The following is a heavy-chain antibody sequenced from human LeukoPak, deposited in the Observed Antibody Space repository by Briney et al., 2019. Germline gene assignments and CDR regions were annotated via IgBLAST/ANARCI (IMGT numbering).Heavy chain of an antibody. D-gene: IGHD5-18*01. J-gene: IGHJ4*02. V-gene: IGHV3-23*01. Sequence: GGSLRLSCAASGFTFDDYAMHWVRQAPGKGLEWVSGLTANSRSAYYADSVKGRFTISRDNSENMVYLQMNSLRAEDTAMYYCARDEGWIQLFFRGQGTLVTVSS. CDR1: GFTFDDYA. CDR3: ARDEGWIQLFF. CDR2: LTANSRSA.